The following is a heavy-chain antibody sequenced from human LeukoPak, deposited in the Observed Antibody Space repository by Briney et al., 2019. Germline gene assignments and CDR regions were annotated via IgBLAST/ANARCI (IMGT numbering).Heavy chain of an antibody. CDR3: ARDDAFDI. CDR1: GGSFSSYA. V-gene: IGHV1-69*05. CDR2: IIPIFGTA. Sequence: SVKVSCKASGGSFSSYAISWVRQAPGQGLEWMGGIIPIFGTANYAQKFQGRVTMTRDMSTSTVYMELSSLRSEDTAVYYCARDDAFDIWGQGTMVTVSS. J-gene: IGHJ3*02.